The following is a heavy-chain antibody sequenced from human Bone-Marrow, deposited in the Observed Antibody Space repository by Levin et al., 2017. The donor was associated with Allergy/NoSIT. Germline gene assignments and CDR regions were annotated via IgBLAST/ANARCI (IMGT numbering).Heavy chain of an antibody. D-gene: IGHD6-13*01. CDR2: IYPGDSDT. V-gene: IGHV5-51*01. CDR1: GYTFTNYW. Sequence: GESLKISCKGSGYTFTNYWIAWVRQMPGKGLEWMGIIYPGDSDTRYSPSFQGQVTISADKSISTAYLQWSSLKASDTAMYYCARQGYSSSWGLIINSQDLYYFDYWGQGTHVTVSS. J-gene: IGHJ4*02. CDR3: ARQGYSSSWGLIINSQDLYYFDY.